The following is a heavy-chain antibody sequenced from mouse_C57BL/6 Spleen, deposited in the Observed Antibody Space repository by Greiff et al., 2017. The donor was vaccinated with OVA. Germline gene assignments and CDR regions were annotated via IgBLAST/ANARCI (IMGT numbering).Heavy chain of an antibody. J-gene: IGHJ1*03. CDR1: GYTFTEYT. Sequence: VQLQQSGAELVKPGASVKLSCKASGYTFTEYTIHWVKQRSGQGLEWIGWFYPGSGSIKYNEKFKDKATLTADKSSSTVYMELSRVTSEDSAVYFCARHEVHGSSSSYRYFDVWGTGTTVTVSS. V-gene: IGHV1-62-2*01. CDR3: ARHEVHGSSSSYRYFDV. CDR2: FYPGSGSI. D-gene: IGHD1-1*01.